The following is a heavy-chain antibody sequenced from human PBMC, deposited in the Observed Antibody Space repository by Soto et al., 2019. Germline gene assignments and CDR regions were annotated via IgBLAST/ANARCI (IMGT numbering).Heavy chain of an antibody. Sequence: SETLSLTCTVSGGSISDYYWSWIRQPPGKGLEWIGYIHYTGGTSYSPSLKSRVTISVDTSKNQFSLKLTSVTAADTAVYYCARLRGPIDFWGRGTLVTV. V-gene: IGHV4-59*08. CDR3: ARLRGPIDF. J-gene: IGHJ4*02. CDR1: GGSISDYY. CDR2: IHYTGGT.